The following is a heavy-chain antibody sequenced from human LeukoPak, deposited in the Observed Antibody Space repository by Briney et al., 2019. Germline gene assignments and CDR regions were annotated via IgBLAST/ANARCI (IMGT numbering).Heavy chain of an antibody. CDR1: GFTFTDYY. CDR2: VSNSATTI. Sequence: PGGSLRLSCAASGFTFTDYYMSWIRQAPGKGLEWVSYVSNSATTIHYADSVKGRFTISRDNAKNSIYLQMDSLRAEDSGVYYCARNTPIMDVWGKGTTVTVSS. V-gene: IGHV3-11*04. D-gene: IGHD2-15*01. J-gene: IGHJ6*03. CDR3: ARNTPIMDV.